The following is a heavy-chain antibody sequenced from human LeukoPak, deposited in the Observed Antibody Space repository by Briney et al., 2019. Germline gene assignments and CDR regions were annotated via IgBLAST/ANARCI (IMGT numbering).Heavy chain of an antibody. CDR3: ARVKICSGGSCVYWFDP. J-gene: IGHJ5*02. CDR2: MNPNSGNT. D-gene: IGHD2-15*01. CDR1: GYTFTSYD. V-gene: IGHV1-8*03. Sequence: GPVKVSCKASGYTFTSYDINWVRQATGQGLEWMGWMNPNSGNTGYAQKFQGRVTITRNTSISTAYMELSSLRSEDTAVYYCARVKICSGGSCVYWFDPWGQGTLVTVSS.